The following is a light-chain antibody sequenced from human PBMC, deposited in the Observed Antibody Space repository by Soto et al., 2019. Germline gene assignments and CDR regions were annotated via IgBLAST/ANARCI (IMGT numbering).Light chain of an antibody. CDR1: QSISNN. J-gene: IGKJ1*01. Sequence: ETVMTQSPATLSVSPGERATLSCRASQSISNNLAWYQQKPGQSPRLIMFRTSTRATGVPARFSGSGSGTEFNITISSLQSEDFAVYYCQQYGSSPRTFGQGTKVDIK. CDR2: RTS. V-gene: IGKV3-15*01. CDR3: QQYGSSPRT.